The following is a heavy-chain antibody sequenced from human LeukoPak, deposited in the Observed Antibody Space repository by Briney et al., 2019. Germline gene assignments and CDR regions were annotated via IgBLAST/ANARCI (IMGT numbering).Heavy chain of an antibody. Sequence: GGSLRLSCAASGFTFSSYGMHWVRQAPGKGLEWVAVIWYDGSNKYYADSVKGRFTISRDNSKNTLYLQMNSLRAEDTAVYYCARDYSTSPPGAYFDYWGQGTLVTVSS. V-gene: IGHV3-33*01. CDR1: GFTFSSYG. CDR3: ARDYSTSPPGAYFDY. D-gene: IGHD2-2*01. J-gene: IGHJ4*02. CDR2: IWYDGSNK.